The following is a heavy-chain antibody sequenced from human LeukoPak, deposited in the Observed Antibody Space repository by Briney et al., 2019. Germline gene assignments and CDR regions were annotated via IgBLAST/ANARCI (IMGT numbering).Heavy chain of an antibody. J-gene: IGHJ3*02. CDR3: ARAERGYCSGGSCSYYDAYDI. CDR1: GFAFNGYT. V-gene: IGHV3-21*01. Sequence: GGSLRLSCAASGFAFNGYTINWVRQAPGKGLEWVSSISSTGIYIYYADSVKGRFAISRDNAKNSLYLQMNSLRAEDTAVYYCARAERGYCSGGSCSYYDAYDIWGQGTMATVSS. CDR2: ISSTGIYI. D-gene: IGHD2-15*01.